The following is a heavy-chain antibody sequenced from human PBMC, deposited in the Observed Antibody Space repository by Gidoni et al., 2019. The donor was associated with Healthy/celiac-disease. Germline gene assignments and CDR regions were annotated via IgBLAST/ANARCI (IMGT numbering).Heavy chain of an antibody. D-gene: IGHD3-3*01. Sequence: QVQLQQWGAGLLKPSETLSLTCAVYGGSFSGYYWRWIRQPPGKGLEWIGEINHSGSTNYNPSLKSRVTISVDTSKNQFSLKLSSVTAADTAVYYCARVAKPRYYDFWSGKASMDVWGQGTTVTVSS. CDR1: GGSFSGYY. CDR2: INHSGST. J-gene: IGHJ6*02. V-gene: IGHV4-34*01. CDR3: ARVAKPRYYDFWSGKASMDV.